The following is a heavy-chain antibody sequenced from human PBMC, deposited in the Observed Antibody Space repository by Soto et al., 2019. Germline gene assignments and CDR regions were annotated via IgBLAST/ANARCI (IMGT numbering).Heavy chain of an antibody. D-gene: IGHD3-22*01. J-gene: IGHJ5*02. V-gene: IGHV1-2*02. CDR3: ARVTMIVVAGASPYFDP. CDR1: GYTFTGYY. Sequence: ASVKVSCKASGYTFTGYYIHWVRQAPGQGLDWMGWINPDSGGTNYAQKFHGRVTLTRDTSINTAYMDLSRLSSDDTAVYYCARVTMIVVAGASPYFDPWGQGTLVTVSS. CDR2: INPDSGGT.